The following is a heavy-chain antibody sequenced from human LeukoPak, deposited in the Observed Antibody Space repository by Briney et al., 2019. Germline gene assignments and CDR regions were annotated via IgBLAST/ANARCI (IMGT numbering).Heavy chain of an antibody. Sequence: PGGSLRLSCAASGFAFSSYAMSWVRQAPGKGLEWVSAISGSGGSTYYADSVKGRLTISRDNSKNTLYLQMNSLRAEDTAVYYCAKAFSDPRIVEMLAKGDYWGQGTLVTVSS. J-gene: IGHJ4*02. CDR3: AKAFSDPRIVEMLAKGDY. CDR1: GFAFSSYA. V-gene: IGHV3-23*01. CDR2: ISGSGGST. D-gene: IGHD5-24*01.